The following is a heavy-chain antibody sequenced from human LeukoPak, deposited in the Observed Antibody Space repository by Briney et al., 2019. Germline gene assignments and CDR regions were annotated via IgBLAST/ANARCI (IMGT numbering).Heavy chain of an antibody. CDR3: ARGRQPGYFQH. J-gene: IGHJ1*01. D-gene: IGHD3-10*01. Sequence: SETLSLTCTVSGGSISSYYWSWIRQPPGKGLEWIGYIYYSGSANYNPSLKSRVTISVDTPKNQFSLKLSSVTAADTAVYYCARGRQPGYFQHWGQGTLVTVSS. CDR2: IYYSGSA. CDR1: GGSISSYY. V-gene: IGHV4-59*01.